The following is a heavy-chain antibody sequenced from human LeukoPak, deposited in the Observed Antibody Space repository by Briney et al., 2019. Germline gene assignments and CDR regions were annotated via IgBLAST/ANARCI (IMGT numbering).Heavy chain of an antibody. CDR3: ARVVIPLYSSSRFDY. D-gene: IGHD6-13*01. V-gene: IGHV1-18*01. CDR2: ISAYNGYT. Sequence: GASVTVSCKASGYTFTSFGINWVRLAPGPGLEWIGWISAYNGYTNYAQELQGRVTVTTDTSTSTAYMELGSLRSDDTAVYYCARVVIPLYSSSRFDYWGQGTLVTVSS. CDR1: GYTFTSFG. J-gene: IGHJ4*02.